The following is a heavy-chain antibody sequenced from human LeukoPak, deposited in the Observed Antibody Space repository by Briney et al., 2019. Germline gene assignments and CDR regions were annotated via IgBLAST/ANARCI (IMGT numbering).Heavy chain of an antibody. Sequence: PGGSLRLSRAASGFTVSSSYMIWVRQAPGKGLEWVSVIYSGGYTYYADSVKGRFTISRDHSKNTLYLQMDSLRAEDTAVYYCAKDAFITMVRGVIFNYWGQGTLVTVSS. CDR3: AKDAFITMVRGVIFNY. V-gene: IGHV3-53*01. J-gene: IGHJ4*02. CDR1: GFTVSSSY. CDR2: IYSGGYT. D-gene: IGHD3-10*01.